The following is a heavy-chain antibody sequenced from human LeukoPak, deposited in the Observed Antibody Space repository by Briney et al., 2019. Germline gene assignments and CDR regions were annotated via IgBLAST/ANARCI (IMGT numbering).Heavy chain of an antibody. CDR3: AREATWGQWYFDL. CDR2: IAADGGVN. Sequence: PGGSLRLSCAASGFSFHDHGMEWVRQAPGKGGEGVAVIAADGGVNQYADSVKGRFSLSRDNSKNTVSLQMNGLTAEDTAVYYCAREATWGQWYFDLWGQGAPVTVSS. V-gene: IGHV3-30*03. J-gene: IGHJ4*02. D-gene: IGHD6-19*01. CDR1: GFSFHDHG.